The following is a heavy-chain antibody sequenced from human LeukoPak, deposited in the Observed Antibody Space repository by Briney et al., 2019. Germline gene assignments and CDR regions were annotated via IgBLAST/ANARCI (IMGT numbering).Heavy chain of an antibody. V-gene: IGHV3-7*01. Sequence: GGSLRLSCAASGFMFSNSWMSSVRQAPGNGLEWVANIGPDGSDKYYVESVRGRFTISRDNAQNSLSLQMNSLRGDDSGVYYCGRWGIAAALDRWGQGTQVTVSS. CDR1: GFMFSNSW. D-gene: IGHD2-15*01. J-gene: IGHJ5*02. CDR2: IGPDGSDK. CDR3: GRWGIAAALDR.